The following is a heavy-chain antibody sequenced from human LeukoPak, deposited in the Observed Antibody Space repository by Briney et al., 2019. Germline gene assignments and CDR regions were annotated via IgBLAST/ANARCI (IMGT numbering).Heavy chain of an antibody. V-gene: IGHV3-64D*06. J-gene: IGHJ4*02. CDR1: GFTFSNHF. CDR2: IGPNGAST. Sequence: PGGSLRLYCSASGFTFSNHFMHWVRQAPGKGLECGSSIGPNGASTLYAHSVKGRFTITRDNPKNALYLQLPSLRLQDPALYSCVKDLTGTWSFDYWGQGPLLTVSS. CDR3: VKDLTGTWSFDY. D-gene: IGHD3-9*01.